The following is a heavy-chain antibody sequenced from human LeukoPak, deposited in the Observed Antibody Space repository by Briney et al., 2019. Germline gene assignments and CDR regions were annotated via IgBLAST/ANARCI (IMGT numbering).Heavy chain of an antibody. D-gene: IGHD4-11*01. Sequence: SETLSLTCTVSGGSISSGDYYWSWIRQPPGKGLEWIGYIYYSGSTYYNPSLKSRVTISVDTSKNQFSLKLSSVTAADTAVYYCARGPNTAGNYRAFDLWGQGTLVTVSS. V-gene: IGHV4-30-4*01. CDR2: IYYSGST. CDR3: ARGPNTAGNYRAFDL. CDR1: GGSISSGDYY. J-gene: IGHJ4*02.